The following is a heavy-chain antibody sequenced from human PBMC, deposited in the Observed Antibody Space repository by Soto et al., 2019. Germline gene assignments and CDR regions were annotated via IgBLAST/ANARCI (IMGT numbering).Heavy chain of an antibody. CDR3: ARQGSY. V-gene: IGHV4-59*08. J-gene: IGHJ4*02. Sequence: PSETLSLTCTVSGGSIRDYFWTWIRQPPGKGLEWIGYIYYSGRTNYNPSLKSRVSISVDTSKNHFSLTLTSVTAADTAVYYCARQGSYWGQGALVTVSS. CDR2: IYYSGRT. CDR1: GGSIRDYF.